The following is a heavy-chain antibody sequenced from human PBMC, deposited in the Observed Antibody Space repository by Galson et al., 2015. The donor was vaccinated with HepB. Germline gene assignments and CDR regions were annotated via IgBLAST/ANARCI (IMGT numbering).Heavy chain of an antibody. J-gene: IGHJ4*02. CDR2: IIPILGIA. CDR3: ARDFRTLADY. V-gene: IGHV1-69*04. Sequence: SVKVSCKASGGTFSSYAISWVRQAPGQGLEWMGRIIPILGIANYAQKLQGRVTMTTDTSTSTAYMELRSLRSDDTAVYYCARDFRTLADYWGQGTLVTVSS. CDR1: GGTFSSYA.